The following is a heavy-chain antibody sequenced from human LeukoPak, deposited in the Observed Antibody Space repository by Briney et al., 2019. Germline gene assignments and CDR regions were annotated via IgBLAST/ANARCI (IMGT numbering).Heavy chain of an antibody. CDR3: ARGQSGSVDY. Sequence: ASVKVSCKASGYTFTGYYMHWVRQAPGQGLEWMGWINPNSDGTNYARKFQGRVTMTRDTSISTAYMELSRLRSDDTAVYYCARGQSGSVDYWGQGTLVTVSS. J-gene: IGHJ4*02. V-gene: IGHV1-2*02. CDR1: GYTFTGYY. CDR2: INPNSDGT. D-gene: IGHD2-15*01.